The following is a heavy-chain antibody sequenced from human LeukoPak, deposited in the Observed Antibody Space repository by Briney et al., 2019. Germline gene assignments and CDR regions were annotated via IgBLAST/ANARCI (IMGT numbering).Heavy chain of an antibody. CDR3: ARTMGHGSSWYYGMDV. CDR1: GGSISSYY. Sequence: PSETLSLTCTVSGGSISSYYWSWIRQPPGKGLEWIGYIYYSGSTNYNPSLKSRVTVSVDTSKNQFSLKLSSVTAADTAMYYCARTMGHGSSWYYGMDVWGQGTTVTVSS. V-gene: IGHV4-59*01. CDR2: IYYSGST. D-gene: IGHD6-13*01. J-gene: IGHJ6*02.